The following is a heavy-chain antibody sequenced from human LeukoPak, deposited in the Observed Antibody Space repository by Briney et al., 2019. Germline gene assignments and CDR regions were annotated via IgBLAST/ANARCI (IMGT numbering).Heavy chain of an antibody. J-gene: IGHJ4*02. D-gene: IGHD5-18*01. CDR3: ARHTRGYSNDYFDS. CDR1: GGSISSSY. CDR2: IYYSGSI. Sequence: SETLSLTCTVSGGSISSSYWSWIRQPPGKGLEWIGYIYYSGSIYYNPSLKSRVAISVDTSKNQFSLKLSSVTAADTAVYYCARHTRGYSNDYFDSWGQGTLVTASS. V-gene: IGHV4-59*08.